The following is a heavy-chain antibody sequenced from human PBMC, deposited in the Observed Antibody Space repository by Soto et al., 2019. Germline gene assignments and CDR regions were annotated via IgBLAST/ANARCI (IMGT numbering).Heavy chain of an antibody. D-gene: IGHD6-19*01. V-gene: IGHV1-18*01. CDR2: ISAYNGNT. CDR1: CSTFTSYG. CDR3: ASGIAVAGGDAFDI. J-gene: IGHJ3*02. Sequence: ALVTVACKASCSTFTSYGITWVRQAPGQGLEWMGWISAYNGNTNYAQKLQGRVTMTTDTSTSTAYMELRSLRSDDTAVYYCASGIAVAGGDAFDIWGQGTMVTVSS.